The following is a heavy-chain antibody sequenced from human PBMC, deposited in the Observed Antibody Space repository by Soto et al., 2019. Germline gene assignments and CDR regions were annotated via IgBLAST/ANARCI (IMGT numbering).Heavy chain of an antibody. Sequence: EVQLLESGGGLVQLGGSLRLSCAASGFPFSGYAINWVRQAPGKVLEWVSIISGSGSSTNYADSVKGRFTISRDNARDTVYLQMNSLRAEDTAVYYCAKSYYGDYDHRLLFEHWGQGTLVTVSS. V-gene: IGHV3-23*01. CDR3: AKSYYGDYDHRLLFEH. D-gene: IGHD4-17*01. J-gene: IGHJ4*02. CDR1: GFPFSGYA. CDR2: ISGSGSST.